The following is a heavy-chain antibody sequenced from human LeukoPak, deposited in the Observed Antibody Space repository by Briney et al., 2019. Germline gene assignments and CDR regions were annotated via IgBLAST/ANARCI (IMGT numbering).Heavy chain of an antibody. CDR1: GFTFSSYG. D-gene: IGHD5-18*01. V-gene: IGHV3-30*03. J-gene: IGHJ3*02. CDR2: ISYDGSNK. CDR3: ARARSSYGYGDAFDI. Sequence: QAGGSLRLSCAASGFTFSSYGMHWVRQAPGKGLEWVAVISYDGSNKYYADSVKGRFTISRDNSKNTLYLQMNSLRAEDTAVYYCARARSSYGYGDAFDIWGQGTMVTVSS.